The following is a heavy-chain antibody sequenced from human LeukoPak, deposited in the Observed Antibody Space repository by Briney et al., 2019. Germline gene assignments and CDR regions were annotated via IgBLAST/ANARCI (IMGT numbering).Heavy chain of an antibody. V-gene: IGHV3-15*01. D-gene: IGHD3-9*01. CDR2: IKSKTDGGTT. Sequence: GGSLRLSCAASGFTFSNAWMSWVRQAPGKGLEWVGRIKSKTDGGTTDYAAPVKGRFTISRDDSKNTLYLQMNSLKTEDTAVYYCTTRPVLTGYLNDYWGQGTLVTVSS. CDR3: TTRPVLTGYLNDY. CDR1: GFTFSNAW. J-gene: IGHJ4*02.